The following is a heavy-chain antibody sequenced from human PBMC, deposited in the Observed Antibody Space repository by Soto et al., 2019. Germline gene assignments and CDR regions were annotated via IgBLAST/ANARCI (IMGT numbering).Heavy chain of an antibody. Sequence: SETLSLTCTVSGGSISSYYWSWVRQPPGKGLEWIGYMYYSGSTNYNPSLKSRVTMSVDTSKKQFSLTLRSVTAADTAIYYCVRDGTKNLRDRFDPWGRGILVTVSS. CDR2: MYYSGST. V-gene: IGHV4-59*12. J-gene: IGHJ5*02. D-gene: IGHD1-1*01. CDR3: VRDGTKNLRDRFDP. CDR1: GGSISSYY.